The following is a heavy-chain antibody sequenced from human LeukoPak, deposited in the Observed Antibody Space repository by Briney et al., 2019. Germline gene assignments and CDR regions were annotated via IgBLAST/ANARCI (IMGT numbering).Heavy chain of an antibody. J-gene: IGHJ4*02. CDR3: AREDLVRGLIGPDY. CDR1: GYIFTSYG. Sequence: ASVTVSCTASGYIFTSYGITWVRQAPGQGLEWMGRISVYNGNTKYAEKLQGRVSMTTDTPTSTAYMELRSLGSDDTAVYYCAREDLVRGLIGPDYWGQGTLVTVSS. V-gene: IGHV1-18*01. D-gene: IGHD3-10*01. CDR2: ISVYNGNT.